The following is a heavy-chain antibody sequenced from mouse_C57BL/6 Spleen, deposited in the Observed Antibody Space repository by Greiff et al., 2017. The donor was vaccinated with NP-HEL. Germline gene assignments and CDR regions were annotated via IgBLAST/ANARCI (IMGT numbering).Heavy chain of an antibody. CDR3: ARSIYYDYDVSYFDY. J-gene: IGHJ2*01. V-gene: IGHV1-26*01. Sequence: VQLQQSGPELVKPGASVKISCKASGYTFTDYYMNWVKQSHGKSLEWIGDINPNNGGTSYNQKFKGKATLTVDKSSSTAYMELRSLTSEDSAVYYCARSIYYDYDVSYFDYWGQGTTLTVSS. CDR2: INPNNGGT. CDR1: GYTFTDYY. D-gene: IGHD2-4*01.